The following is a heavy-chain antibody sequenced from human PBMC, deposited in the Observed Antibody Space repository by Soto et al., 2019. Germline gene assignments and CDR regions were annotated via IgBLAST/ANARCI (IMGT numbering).Heavy chain of an antibody. CDR2: IYPSDSDA. J-gene: IGHJ6*02. V-gene: IGHV5-51*01. CDR1: GYNFGSHW. CDR3: ARHAEYNSGWGAGMDV. Sequence: GESLKISCRGFGYNFGSHWIAWVRQKPGKGLEWMGIIYPSDSDARYRPSFQGQVTFSADKSISTAYLQWSSLKASDSATYYCARHAEYNSGWGAGMDVWGQGTTVTVSS. D-gene: IGHD6-19*01.